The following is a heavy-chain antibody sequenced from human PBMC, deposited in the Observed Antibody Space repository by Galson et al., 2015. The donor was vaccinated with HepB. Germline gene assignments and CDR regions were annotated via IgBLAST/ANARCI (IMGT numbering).Heavy chain of an antibody. CDR3: AKDIEFDQTAFDI. V-gene: IGHV3-9*01. J-gene: IGHJ3*02. CDR1: GFTFDDYA. CDR2: ISWNSGSI. Sequence: SLRLSCAASGFTFDDYAMHWVRQAPGMGLEWVSGISWNSGSIGYADSVKGRFTISRDNVKNSLYLQMNSLRAEDTALYYCAKDIEFDQTAFDIWGQGTMVTVSS.